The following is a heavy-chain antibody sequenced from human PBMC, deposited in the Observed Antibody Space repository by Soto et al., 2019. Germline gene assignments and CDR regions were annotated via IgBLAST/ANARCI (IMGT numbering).Heavy chain of an antibody. V-gene: IGHV1-58*02. D-gene: IGHD3-10*01. J-gene: IGHJ3*02. CDR2: IVVGSGNT. CDR1: GFTSTSSV. Sequence: GASVKVYSKASGFTSTSSVMHGVRQPRGQRLEWIGWIVVGSGNTNYAQKFQERVTITRDMSTSTAYMELSSLRSEDTAVYYCAAGGSGRTDAFDIWGQGTMVTVSS. CDR3: AAGGSGRTDAFDI.